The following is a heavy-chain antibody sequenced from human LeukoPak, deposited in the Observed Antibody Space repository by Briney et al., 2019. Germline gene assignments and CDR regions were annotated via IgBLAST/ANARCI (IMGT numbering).Heavy chain of an antibody. J-gene: IGHJ4*02. D-gene: IGHD5-18*01. V-gene: IGHV1-69*06. CDR2: IIPIFGTA. CDR1: GGPFSSYA. Sequence: ASVKVSCKASGGPFSSYAISWVRQAPGQGLEWMGGIIPIFGTANYAQKFQGRVTITADKSTSTAYMELSSLRSEDTAVYYCARGGYSYGPTRGWGQGTLVTVSS. CDR3: ARGGYSYGPTRG.